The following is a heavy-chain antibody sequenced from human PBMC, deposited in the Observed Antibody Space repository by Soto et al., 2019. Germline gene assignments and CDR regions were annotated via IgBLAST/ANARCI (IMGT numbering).Heavy chain of an antibody. CDR1: GYTFSNSG. V-gene: IGHV1-18*01. D-gene: IGHD2-8*01. Sequence: QVQLVQSGPEVKKPGASVKVSCKASGYTFSNSGFSWMRQAPGQGLEWMGWISTYNGNTNYAQKFQDRLSMTTDTSTSTAFMELRTLRSDDTAVYYCARDEYNNGRNWLNPWGQGTLVTVTS. CDR2: ISTYNGNT. CDR3: ARDEYNNGRNWLNP. J-gene: IGHJ5*02.